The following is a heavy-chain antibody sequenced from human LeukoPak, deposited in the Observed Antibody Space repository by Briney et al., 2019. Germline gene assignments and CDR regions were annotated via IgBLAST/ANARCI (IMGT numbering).Heavy chain of an antibody. CDR3: ASKGGKYCSGGSCYSQ. J-gene: IGHJ4*02. CDR2: IYSGGST. V-gene: IGHV3-53*01. D-gene: IGHD2-15*01. Sequence: AGGSLRLSCAASGFTVSGNYMSWVRQAPGKGLEWVSVIYSGGSTYYADSVKGRFTISRDNSKNTLYLQMNSLRAEDTAVYYCASKGGKYCSGGSCYSQWGQGTLVTVSS. CDR1: GFTVSGNY.